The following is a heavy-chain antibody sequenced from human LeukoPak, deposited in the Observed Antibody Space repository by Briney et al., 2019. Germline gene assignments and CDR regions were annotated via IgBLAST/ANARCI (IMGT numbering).Heavy chain of an antibody. V-gene: IGHV3-23*01. CDR1: GFTFSSYG. J-gene: IGHJ4*02. D-gene: IGHD6-13*01. CDR3: ARDSAAGTPGSFPFDY. CDR2: ISGSGGST. Sequence: GGSLRLSCAASGFTFSSYGMSWVRQAPGKGLEWVSAISGSGGSTYYADSVKGRFTISRDNAKNSLYLQMNSLRAEDTAVYYCARDSAAGTPGSFPFDYWGQGTLVTVSS.